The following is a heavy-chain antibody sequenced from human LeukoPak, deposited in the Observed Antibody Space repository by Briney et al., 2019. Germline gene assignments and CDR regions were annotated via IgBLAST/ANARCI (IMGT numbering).Heavy chain of an antibody. J-gene: IGHJ5*02. D-gene: IGHD6-13*01. CDR3: ARDQNSLIAGNWFDP. CDR1: GGSISSGSYY. CDR2: IYYSGST. V-gene: IGHV4-61*01. Sequence: PSQTLSLTCTVSGGSISSGSYYWSWIRQPPEKGLEWIGYIYYSGSTNYNPSLKSRVTISVDTSKNQFSLKLSSVTAADTAVYYCARDQNSLIAGNWFDPWGQGTLVTVSS.